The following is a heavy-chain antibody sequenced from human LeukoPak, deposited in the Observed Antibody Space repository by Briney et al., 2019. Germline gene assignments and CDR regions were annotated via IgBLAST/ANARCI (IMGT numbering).Heavy chain of an antibody. J-gene: IGHJ4*02. V-gene: IGHV3-48*02. D-gene: IGHD6-13*01. Sequence: PGGSPRLSCAASGFSFSNAWMNWVREAPGKGLGWVSYISSSSSTIYYADSVKGRFTISRDNANNSLYLQMNSLRDEDTAVYYCARARRYRSSWYHDYWGQGSLVTVSS. CDR2: ISSSSSTI. CDR3: ARARRYRSSWYHDY. CDR1: GFSFSNAW.